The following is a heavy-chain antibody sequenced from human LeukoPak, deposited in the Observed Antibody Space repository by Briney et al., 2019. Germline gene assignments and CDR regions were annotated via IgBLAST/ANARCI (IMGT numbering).Heavy chain of an antibody. J-gene: IGHJ3*02. CDR1: GGSISSYY. D-gene: IGHD2-15*01. Sequence: SETLSLTCTVSGGSISSYYWSWIRQPPGKGLEWIGYIYYSGSTNYNPSLKSRVTISVDTSKNQFSLKLSSVTAADTAVYYCARDAPRIDAFDIWGQGTMVTASS. V-gene: IGHV4-59*01. CDR2: IYYSGST. CDR3: ARDAPRIDAFDI.